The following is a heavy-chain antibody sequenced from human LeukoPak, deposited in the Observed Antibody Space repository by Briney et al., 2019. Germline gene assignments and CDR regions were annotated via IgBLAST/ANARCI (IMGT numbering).Heavy chain of an antibody. V-gene: IGHV3-74*03. CDR1: QSTFYSYW. J-gene: IGHJ4*02. Sequence: GGSLRLSCAAAQSTFYSYWMHWVRLVPGKGLAWVSRVNSDGTSTTYVDSVKGRFTVSRDNAQNTLYLQMDSLRVDDTAVYYCAGGGFSGFDHWGQGILVTVSS. D-gene: IGHD4-23*01. CDR2: VNSDGTST. CDR3: AGGGFSGFDH.